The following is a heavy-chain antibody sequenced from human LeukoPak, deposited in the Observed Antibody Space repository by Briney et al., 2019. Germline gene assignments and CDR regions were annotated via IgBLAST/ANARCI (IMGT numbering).Heavy chain of an antibody. CDR2: IIPIFGIA. D-gene: IGHD2-21*02. J-gene: IGHJ6*02. V-gene: IGHV1-69*04. Sequence: ASVKVSCKASGGTFSSYAISWVRQAPGQGLEWMGRIIPIFGIANYAQKFQGRVTITVDKSTSTAYMELSSLRSEDTAVYYCALISDSYYYGLDVWGQGTTVTVSS. CDR3: ALISDSYYYGLDV. CDR1: GGTFSSYA.